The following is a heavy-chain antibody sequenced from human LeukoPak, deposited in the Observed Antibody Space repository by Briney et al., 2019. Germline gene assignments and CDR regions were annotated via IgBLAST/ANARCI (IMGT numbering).Heavy chain of an antibody. CDR1: GFSFTDYP. D-gene: IGHD3-10*01. J-gene: IGHJ4*02. Sequence: PGGSLRLSCATSGFSFTDYPMNWVRQAPGKGLEWVSAITSTSNHINYADSVKGRFTISRDSANNSLYLQMNSLGAEDTAVYYCARVYSANGYGSGYYDYWGQGTLVTVSS. CDR3: ARVYSANGYGSGYYDY. CDR2: ITSTSNHI. V-gene: IGHV3-21*01.